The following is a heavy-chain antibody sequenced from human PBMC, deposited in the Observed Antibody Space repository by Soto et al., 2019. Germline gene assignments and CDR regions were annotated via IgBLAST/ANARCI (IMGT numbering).Heavy chain of an antibody. Sequence: TSETLSLTCTVSGGSISSYYWSWIRQPPGKGLEWIGYIYYSGSTNYNPSLKSRVTISVDTSKNQFSLKLSSVTAADTAVYYCARDRLANWFDPWGQGTLVTVS. J-gene: IGHJ5*02. D-gene: IGHD3-9*01. CDR3: ARDRLANWFDP. V-gene: IGHV4-59*01. CDR2: IYYSGST. CDR1: GGSISSYY.